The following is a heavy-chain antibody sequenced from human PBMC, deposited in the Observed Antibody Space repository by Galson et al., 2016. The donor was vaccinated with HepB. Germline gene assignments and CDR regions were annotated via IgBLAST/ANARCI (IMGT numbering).Heavy chain of an antibody. CDR3: ARASEVGPFDY. D-gene: IGHD1-26*01. CDR1: GGSISSGGYS. V-gene: IGHV4-30-2*01. CDR2: IYLSGNT. Sequence: TLSLTCAVSGGSISSGGYSWNWIRQPPGKGLEWIGSIYLSGNTYYNPSLKSRVTISVERSKNHFSLKLSSLTAADTAVYYCARASEVGPFDYWGQGTLVTVSS. J-gene: IGHJ4*01.